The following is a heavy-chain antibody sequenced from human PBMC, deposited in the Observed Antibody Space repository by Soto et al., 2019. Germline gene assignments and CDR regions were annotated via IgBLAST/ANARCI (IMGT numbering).Heavy chain of an antibody. J-gene: IGHJ5*02. CDR2: IYYSGST. Sequence: SSETLSLTCTVSGGSISSYYWSWIRQPPGKGLGWIGYIYYSGSTNYNPSLKSRVTISVDTSKNQFSLQLSSVTAADTAVYYCARGGGSWSNWFDPWGQGTLVTVSS. D-gene: IGHD2-15*01. CDR1: GGSISSYY. CDR3: ARGGGSWSNWFDP. V-gene: IGHV4-59*01.